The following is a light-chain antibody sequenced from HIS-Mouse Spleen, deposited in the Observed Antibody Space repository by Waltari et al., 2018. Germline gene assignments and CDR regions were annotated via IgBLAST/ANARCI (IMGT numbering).Light chain of an antibody. J-gene: IGKJ2*01. CDR3: QQYGSSPYT. CDR2: GAS. V-gene: IGKV3-20*01. CDR1: QSVSSSY. Sequence: EIVLTQSPGTLSLSPGERATLSCRASQSVSSSYLAWYQQKPGQAPRLLIYGASSRATGIPARFSGSGSGTDFTLTIIRLEPEDFAVYYCQQYGSSPYTFGQGTKLEIK.